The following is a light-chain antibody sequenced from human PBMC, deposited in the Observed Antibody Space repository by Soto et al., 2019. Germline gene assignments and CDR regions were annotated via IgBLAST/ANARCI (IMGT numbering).Light chain of an antibody. Sequence: VLTQPASVSGSPGQSITISCTGTSSDVGGYNYVSWYQQHPGKAPKLMIYEVSNRPSGVSNRFSGSKSGNTASLTISGLQAEDEANYYCSSYTSSSTLYVFGTGTKVTVL. J-gene: IGLJ1*01. CDR1: SSDVGGYNY. V-gene: IGLV2-14*01. CDR3: SSYTSSSTLYV. CDR2: EVS.